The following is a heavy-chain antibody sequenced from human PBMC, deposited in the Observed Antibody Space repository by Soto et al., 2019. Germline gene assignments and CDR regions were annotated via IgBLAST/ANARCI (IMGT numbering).Heavy chain of an antibody. CDR2: ISAYNGNT. V-gene: IGHV1-18*01. D-gene: IGHD3-22*01. J-gene: IGHJ3*02. Sequence: ASVTVSCKASGYTFTSYGISWVRQAPGQGLEWMGWISAYNGNTNYAQKLQGRVTMTTDTSTSTAYMELRSLRSDDTAVYYCARDRREDYYDSSGYDAFDIWGQGTMVTVSS. CDR1: GYTFTSYG. CDR3: ARDRREDYYDSSGYDAFDI.